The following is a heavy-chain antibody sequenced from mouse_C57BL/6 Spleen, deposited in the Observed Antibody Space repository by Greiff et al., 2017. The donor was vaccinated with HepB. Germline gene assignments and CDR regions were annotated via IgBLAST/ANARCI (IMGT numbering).Heavy chain of an antibody. J-gene: IGHJ4*01. CDR2: ISYDGSN. D-gene: IGHD2-4*01. Sequence: EVQLQESGPGLVKPSQSLSLTCSVTGYSITSGYYWNWIRQFPGNKLEWVGYISYDGSNNYNPSLKNRISITRDTSKNQFFLKLNSVTTEDTATYYCARNYCDYDGYYAMDYWGQGTSVTVSS. CDR1: GYSITSGYY. CDR3: ARNYCDYDGYYAMDY. V-gene: IGHV3-6*01.